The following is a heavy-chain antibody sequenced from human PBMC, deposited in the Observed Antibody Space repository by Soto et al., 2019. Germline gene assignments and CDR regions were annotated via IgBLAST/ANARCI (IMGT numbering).Heavy chain of an antibody. D-gene: IGHD3-3*02. CDR1: GGSISSYY. Sequence: SETLSLTCTVSGGSISSYYWSWIRQPPGKGLEWIGYIYYSGSTNYNPSLKSRVTISVDTSKNQFSLKLSSVTAADTAVYYCARGSFFAQYYYYYYMDVWGKGTTVTVSS. V-gene: IGHV4-59*01. CDR3: ARGSFFAQYYYYYYMDV. CDR2: IYYSGST. J-gene: IGHJ6*03.